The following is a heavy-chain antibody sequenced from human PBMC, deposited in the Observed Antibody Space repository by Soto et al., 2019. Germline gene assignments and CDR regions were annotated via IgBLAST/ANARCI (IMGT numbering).Heavy chain of an antibody. Sequence: GGSLRLSCAASGFPFTTYTMNWVRQTPGKGPEWVSSIDSSGKFIYYADSMKGRFTISRDDAKKLLFLQMNSLRAEDTAVYYCARDQMHDYNYDSSGFWRGAFDVWGQGIRVTVSS. V-gene: IGHV3-21*01. J-gene: IGHJ3*01. CDR3: ARDQMHDYNYDSSGFWRGAFDV. CDR1: GFPFTTYT. CDR2: IDSSGKFI. D-gene: IGHD3-22*01.